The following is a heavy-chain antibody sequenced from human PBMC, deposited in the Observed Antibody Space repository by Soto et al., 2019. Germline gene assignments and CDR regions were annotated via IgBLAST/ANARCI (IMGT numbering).Heavy chain of an antibody. Sequence: GGSLRLSCAASGFTFSSYSMNWVRQAPGKGLEWVSSITSSSSYIYYADSLKGRFTISRDNAKNSLYLQMNSLRAEDTAVYYCAGISGVSCYDWGQGTWSPSPQ. CDR1: GFTFSSYS. J-gene: IGHJ4*02. D-gene: IGHD2-15*01. CDR2: ITSSSSYI. CDR3: AGISGVSCYD. V-gene: IGHV3-21*01.